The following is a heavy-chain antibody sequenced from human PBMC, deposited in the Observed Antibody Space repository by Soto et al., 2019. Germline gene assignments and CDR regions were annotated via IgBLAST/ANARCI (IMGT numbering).Heavy chain of an antibody. Sequence: ASVRVSCKXTGYSFKNYAVHWVRQAPGQRLEWMGFTNGGSGNTRFSQKFQGRISITRDTSASTVYLDLSSLTSEDTAIYYCARDDRSVSGVVTLDHWGPGTLVTVSS. CDR1: GYSFKNYA. V-gene: IGHV1-3*01. CDR3: ARDDRSVSGVVTLDH. D-gene: IGHD3-3*01. J-gene: IGHJ4*02. CDR2: TNGGSGNT.